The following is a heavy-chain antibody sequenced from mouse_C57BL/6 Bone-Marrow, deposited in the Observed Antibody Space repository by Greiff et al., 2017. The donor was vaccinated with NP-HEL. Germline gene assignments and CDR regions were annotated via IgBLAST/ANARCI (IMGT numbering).Heavy chain of an antibody. V-gene: IGHV1-62-2*01. D-gene: IGHD1-1*01. Sequence: VKVVESGAELVKPGASVKLSCKASGYTFTEYTIHWVKQRSGQGLEWIGWFYPGSGSIQYNEKFKDKATLTAYKSSSTVYMELSRLTSEDSAVYFCARHERPTVVAPYFDYWGQGTTLTVSS. CDR1: GYTFTEYT. CDR2: FYPGSGSI. J-gene: IGHJ2*01. CDR3: ARHERPTVVAPYFDY.